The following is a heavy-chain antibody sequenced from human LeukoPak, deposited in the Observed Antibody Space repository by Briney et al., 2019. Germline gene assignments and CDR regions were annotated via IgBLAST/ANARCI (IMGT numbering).Heavy chain of an antibody. D-gene: IGHD1-1*01. Sequence: SETLSLTCTVSGGSISSYYWSGIRQPPGKGLEWIGYIYYSGSTNYNPSLRSRVTTSVDRSKNQFSLKVRSVTAADTAVYYCARLNGGYWGQGTLVTVSS. J-gene: IGHJ4*02. CDR1: GGSISSYY. CDR2: IYYSGST. V-gene: IGHV4-59*08. CDR3: ARLNGGY.